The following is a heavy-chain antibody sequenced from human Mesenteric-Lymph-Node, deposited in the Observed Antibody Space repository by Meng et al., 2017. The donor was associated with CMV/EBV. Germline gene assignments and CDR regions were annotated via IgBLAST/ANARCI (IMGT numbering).Heavy chain of an antibody. J-gene: IGHJ6*02. CDR3: ARESAYGMDV. D-gene: IGHD2-2*01. V-gene: IGHV3-53*01. CDR1: GFTFSGYS. Sequence: GGSLRLSCAASGFTFSGYSMNWVRQAPGKGLEWVSVIYSGGSTYYADSVKGRFTISRDNSKNTLYLQMNSLRAEDTAVYYCARESAYGMDVWGQGTTVTVSS. CDR2: IYSGGST.